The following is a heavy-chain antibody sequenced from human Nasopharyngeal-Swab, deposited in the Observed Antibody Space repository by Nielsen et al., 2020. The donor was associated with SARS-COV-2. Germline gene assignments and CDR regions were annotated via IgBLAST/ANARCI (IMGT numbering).Heavy chain of an antibody. Sequence: VRQMPGKGLEWVSSISSSSYIYYADSVKGRFTISRDNSKNTLYLQMDRLRLEDTAVYYCARDGGAAVADWYYYMDVWGEGTTVTVSS. CDR3: ARDGGAAVADWYYYMDV. CDR2: ISSSSYI. J-gene: IGHJ6*03. D-gene: IGHD3-16*01. V-gene: IGHV3-21*04.